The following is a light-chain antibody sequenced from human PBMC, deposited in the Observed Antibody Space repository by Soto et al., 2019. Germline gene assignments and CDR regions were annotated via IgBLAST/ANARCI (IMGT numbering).Light chain of an antibody. CDR1: QSISTY. CDR3: MQALQTPRT. J-gene: IGKJ1*01. Sequence: DKQMTQSPSSLSASVGNRVTITCLASQSISTYLNWYQKKPGKAPNLLIYDASRLQSGVPSRFSGSGGGTDFTLKISRVEAEDVGVYYCMQALQTPRTFCQRAKV. V-gene: IGKV1-39*01. CDR2: DAS.